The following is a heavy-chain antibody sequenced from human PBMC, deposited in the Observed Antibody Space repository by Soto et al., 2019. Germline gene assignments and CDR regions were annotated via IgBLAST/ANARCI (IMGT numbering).Heavy chain of an antibody. Sequence: SETLSLTCTVSAGSITTSYWSWIRQPLGKALEWIGYISYRVSTNYNPSLKSRLTISIDTSKSQISLKLTSMTTADTAVYYCASSGIVGREVNTWFDPWGQGTLVTVSS. CDR1: AGSITTSY. V-gene: IGHV4-59*01. CDR2: ISYRVST. J-gene: IGHJ5*02. CDR3: ASSGIVGREVNTWFDP. D-gene: IGHD3-22*01.